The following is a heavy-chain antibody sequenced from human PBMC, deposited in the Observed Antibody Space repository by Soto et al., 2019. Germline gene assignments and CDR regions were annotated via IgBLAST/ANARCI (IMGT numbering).Heavy chain of an antibody. Sequence: SETLSLTCAVSGHSISSGYYWGWIRQPPGKGLEWIGSFYHSGSTYYNPSLKSRVTISVDTSKNQFSLKLSSVTAADTAVYYCARGEYYGSGNYFDYWGQGTLVTVSS. J-gene: IGHJ4*02. D-gene: IGHD3-10*01. CDR1: GHSISSGYY. CDR3: ARGEYYGSGNYFDY. CDR2: FYHSGST. V-gene: IGHV4-38-2*01.